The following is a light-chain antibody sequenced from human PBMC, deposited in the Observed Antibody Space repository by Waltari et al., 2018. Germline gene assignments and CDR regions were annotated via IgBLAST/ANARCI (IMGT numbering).Light chain of an antibody. V-gene: IGKV2-28*01. CDR2: LGS. CDR3: MQALQTPRT. CDR1: QGLLHTNGYNY. J-gene: IGKJ1*01. Sequence: DIVMTQSPLSLSVTPGEPASISCRSSQGLLHTNGYNYLDWYLQKPGQSPQILIYLGSNRASGVPDRFSGSGSGTDFTLKISRVEAEDVWVYYCMQALQTPRTFGQGTKVEIK.